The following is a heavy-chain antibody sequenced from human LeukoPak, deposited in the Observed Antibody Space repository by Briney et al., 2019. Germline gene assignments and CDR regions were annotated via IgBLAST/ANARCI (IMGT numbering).Heavy chain of an antibody. CDR1: GGSISSGSYY. Sequence: SETLSLTCTVSGGSISSGSYYWSWIRQPAGKGLEWIGRIYTSGSTNYNPSLKSRVTISVDTSKNQFSLKLSSVTAADTAVYYCASGYSSSSGDYFDYWGQGTLVTVSS. D-gene: IGHD6-6*01. CDR2: IYTSGST. CDR3: ASGYSSSSGDYFDY. V-gene: IGHV4-61*02. J-gene: IGHJ4*02.